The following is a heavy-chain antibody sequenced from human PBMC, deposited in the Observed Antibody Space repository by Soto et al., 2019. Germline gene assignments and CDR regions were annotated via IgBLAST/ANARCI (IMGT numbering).Heavy chain of an antibody. D-gene: IGHD4-17*01. V-gene: IGHV3-7*03. CDR1: GFTFSSYW. CDR3: AREANGDLDAFDI. Sequence: EVQLVESGGGLVQPGGSLRLSCAASGFTFSSYWMSWVRQAPGKGLEWVANIKQDGSEKYYVDSVKGRFTISRDNAKNSLYRQMNSLRAEDTAVYYCAREANGDLDAFDIWGQGTMVTVSS. J-gene: IGHJ3*02. CDR2: IKQDGSEK.